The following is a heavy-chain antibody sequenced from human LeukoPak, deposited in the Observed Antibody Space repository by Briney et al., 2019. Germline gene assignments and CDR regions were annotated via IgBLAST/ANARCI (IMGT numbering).Heavy chain of an antibody. CDR3: ARSRVRGSGSYILDF. V-gene: IGHV1-2*02. D-gene: IGHD3-10*01. CDR1: GYTSTAYY. CDR2: INPKSGGT. Sequence: ASVKVSCKASGYTSTAYYMHWVRQAPGQGLEWMGWINPKSGGTNYAQKFQGRVTMTRDTSISTAYMELSRLRSDDTAVYYCARSRVRGSGSYILDFWGQGTLVTVSS. J-gene: IGHJ4*02.